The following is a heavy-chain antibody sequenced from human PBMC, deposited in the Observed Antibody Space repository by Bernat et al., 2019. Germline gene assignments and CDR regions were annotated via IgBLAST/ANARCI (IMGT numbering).Heavy chain of an antibody. V-gene: IGHV1-18*01. Sequence: VPASCRNYGYTFTSYGISWVRQAPGQGLEWMGWISAYNGNTNYAQKLQGRVTMTTDTSTSTAYMELRSLRSDDTAVYYCARGTMFPSGYLNAFDIWGQGTIV. CDR2: ISAYNGNT. J-gene: IGHJ3*02. CDR3: ARGTMFPSGYLNAFDI. D-gene: IGHD3-22*01. CDR1: GYTFTSYG.